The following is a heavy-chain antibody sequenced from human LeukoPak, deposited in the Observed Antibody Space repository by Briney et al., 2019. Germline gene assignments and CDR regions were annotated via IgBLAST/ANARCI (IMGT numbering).Heavy chain of an antibody. Sequence: PSETLSLTCAVSGYSISSGYYWGWIRQPPGKWLEWIGSIYHSGSTYYNPSLKSRVTISVDTSKNQFSLKLSSVTAADTAVYYCARQGLYYYDSSGTTDAFDIWGQGTMVTVSS. CDR1: GYSISSGYY. CDR2: IYHSGST. CDR3: ARQGLYYYDSSGTTDAFDI. D-gene: IGHD3-22*01. V-gene: IGHV4-38-2*01. J-gene: IGHJ3*02.